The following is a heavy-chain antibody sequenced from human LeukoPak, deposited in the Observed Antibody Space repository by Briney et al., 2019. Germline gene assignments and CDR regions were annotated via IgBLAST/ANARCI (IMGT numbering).Heavy chain of an antibody. CDR2: IVVGSGNT. CDR1: GFTFTSSA. D-gene: IGHD3-22*01. CDR3: AAAYYYDSSGYLAGAFDI. J-gene: IGHJ3*02. V-gene: IGHV1-58*02. Sequence: SVKVSCKASGFTFTSSAMQRVRQARGQRLEWIGWIVVGSGNTNYAQKFQERVTITRDMSTSTAYMELSSLRSEDTAVYYCAAAYYYDSSGYLAGAFDIWGQGTMVTVSS.